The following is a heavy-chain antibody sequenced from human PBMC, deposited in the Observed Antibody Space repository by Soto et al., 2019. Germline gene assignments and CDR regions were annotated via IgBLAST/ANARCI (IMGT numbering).Heavy chain of an antibody. J-gene: IGHJ6*02. CDR2: IYYSGST. CDR3: ARGGITKAWNYYYYGMDV. V-gene: IGHV4-39*01. CDR1: VGSISSSSYY. Sequence: SETLSLTCTVSVGSISSSSYYCGWIRQPPWKGLEWIGSIYYSGSTYYNPSLKSRVTISVDTSENQFSLKLSSVTAADTAVYYCARGGITKAWNYYYYGMDVWSQGTTVTVS. D-gene: IGHD1-20*01.